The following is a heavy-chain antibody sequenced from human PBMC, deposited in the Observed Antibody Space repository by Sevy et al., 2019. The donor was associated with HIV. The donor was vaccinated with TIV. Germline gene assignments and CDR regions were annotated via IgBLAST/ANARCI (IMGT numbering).Heavy chain of an antibody. CDR1: GGSITSLY. CDR3: AGENTWGRGYS. V-gene: IGHV4-59*08. D-gene: IGHD1-26*01. Sequence: SETLSLTCTVSGGSITSLYWNWIRQPPGKGLECIANIYYNGHINYNPSLKSRFTLSLDKSKNQFSLRLSSVTAADTAMYYCAGENTWGRGYSWGQGTLVTVSS. J-gene: IGHJ4*02. CDR2: IYYNGHI.